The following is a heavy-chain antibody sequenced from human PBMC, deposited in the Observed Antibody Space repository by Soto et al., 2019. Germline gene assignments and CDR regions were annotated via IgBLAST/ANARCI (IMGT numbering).Heavy chain of an antibody. V-gene: IGHV6-1*01. J-gene: IGHJ5*02. Sequence: KQSQTLSLTCAISGDSVSSNSAAWNWIRQSPSRGLEWLGRTYYRSKWYNDYAVSVKSRITINPDTSKNQFSLQLNSVTPEDTAVYYCAREGGPAVAVVVPAARRWFDPWGQGTLVTVSS. D-gene: IGHD2-2*01. CDR2: TYYRSKWYN. CDR3: AREGGPAVAVVVPAARRWFDP. CDR1: GDSVSSNSAA.